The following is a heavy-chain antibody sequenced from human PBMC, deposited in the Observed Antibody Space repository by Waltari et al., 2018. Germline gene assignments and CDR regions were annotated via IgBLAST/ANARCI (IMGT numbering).Heavy chain of an antibody. J-gene: IGHJ4*02. CDR2: IYPGAADT. V-gene: IGHV5-51*01. CDR1: GYSLTSYW. Sequence: EVQLVPSGAEVQKPGESLTISCKGSGYSLTSYWIGWVRQMPGKGLEWMGIIYPGAADTRCRPSFEGQVTISADKSISTAYLQWSGLKASDTAMYYCARLSGAGTSTCRYWGQGTLVTVSS. D-gene: IGHD1-7*01. CDR3: ARLSGAGTSTCRY.